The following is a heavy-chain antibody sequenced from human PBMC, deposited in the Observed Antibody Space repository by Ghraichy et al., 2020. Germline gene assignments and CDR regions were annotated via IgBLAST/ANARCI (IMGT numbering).Heavy chain of an antibody. J-gene: IGHJ2*01. CDR3: ARDRASGYTLNFDL. Sequence: LSLTCAASGFTFSSYSMNWVRQAPGKGLEWVSYILSSSSTIYYADSVKGRFTISRDNAKNSLYLQMNSLRDEDTAVYYCARDRASGYTLNFDLWGRGTLVTVSS. CDR1: GFTFSSYS. D-gene: IGHD5-12*01. CDR2: ILSSSSTI. V-gene: IGHV3-48*02.